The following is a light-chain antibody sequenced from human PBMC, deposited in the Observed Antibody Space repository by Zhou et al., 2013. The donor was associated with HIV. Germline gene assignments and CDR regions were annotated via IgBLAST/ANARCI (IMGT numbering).Light chain of an antibody. J-gene: IGKJ1*01. V-gene: IGKV1-39*01. CDR1: QSISSY. CDR3: QQSYTTRRT. CDR2: AAS. Sequence: DIQMTQSPSSLSASVGDRVTITCRASQSISSYLNWYQQKPGRAPKVLMYAASSLQSGVPSRFSGSGSGTDFTLTISSLQPEDFATYYCQQSYTTRRTFGQGTKVEIK.